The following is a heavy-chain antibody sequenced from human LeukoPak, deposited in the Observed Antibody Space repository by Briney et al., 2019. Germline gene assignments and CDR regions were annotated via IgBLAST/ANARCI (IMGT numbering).Heavy chain of an antibody. D-gene: IGHD2-2*01. Sequence: PGGSLRLSCAASGFTFSGYSMNWVRQAPGKGLEWVSSISSSSSYIYYADSVEGRFAISRDNAKNSLYLQMNSLRAEDTAVYYCARGLCSSTSCCLVYWGQGTLVTVSS. CDR1: GFTFSGYS. CDR3: ARGLCSSTSCCLVY. CDR2: ISSSSSYI. V-gene: IGHV3-21*01. J-gene: IGHJ4*02.